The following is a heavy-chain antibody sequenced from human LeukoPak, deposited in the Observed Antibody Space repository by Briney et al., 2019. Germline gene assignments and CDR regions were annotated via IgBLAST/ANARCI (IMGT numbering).Heavy chain of an antibody. CDR1: GGSFSGYY. J-gene: IGHJ4*02. CDR3: ARVNWNGHSSDY. D-gene: IGHD1-20*01. V-gene: IGHV4-34*01. Sequence: PSETLSLTCAVYGGSFSGYYWSWIRQPPGKGLEWIGEINHSGSTNYNPSLKSRVTISVDTSKNQFSLKLSSVTAADTAVYYCARVNWNGHSSDYWGQGTLVTVSS. CDR2: INHSGST.